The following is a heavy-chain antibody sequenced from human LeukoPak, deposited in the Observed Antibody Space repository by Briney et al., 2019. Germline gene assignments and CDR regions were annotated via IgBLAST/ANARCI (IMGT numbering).Heavy chain of an antibody. V-gene: IGHV4-39*07. Sequence: SETLSLTCTVSGGSISSSSYYWGWIRQPPGKGLEWIVCIYYTGSTYYNPSLKSLVTISVDTSKNQVSLKLSSVTAADTAVYYCARDENPNGDSVCWHSGQGTLVTVSS. J-gene: IGHJ4*02. D-gene: IGHD3-10*01. CDR1: GGSISSSSYY. CDR2: IYYTGST. CDR3: ARDENPNGDSVCWH.